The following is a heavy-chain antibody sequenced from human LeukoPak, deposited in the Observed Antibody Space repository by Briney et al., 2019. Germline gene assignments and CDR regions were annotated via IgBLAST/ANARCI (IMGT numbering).Heavy chain of an antibody. V-gene: IGHV4-39*07. CDR2: IYYSGST. D-gene: IGHD2-2*03. J-gene: IGHJ4*02. CDR3: AREVGSLDY. Sequence: PSETLSLTCTVSGGSISSSSYYWGWIRQPPGKGLEWIGSIYYSGSTYYNPSLKSRVTISVDTSKNQLSLKLTSVTAADTAVYYCAREVGSLDYWGQGTLVTVSS. CDR1: GGSISSSSYY.